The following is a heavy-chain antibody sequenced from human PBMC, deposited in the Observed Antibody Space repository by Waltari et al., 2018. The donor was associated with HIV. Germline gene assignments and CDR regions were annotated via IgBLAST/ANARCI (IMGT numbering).Heavy chain of an antibody. D-gene: IGHD3-9*01. J-gene: IGHJ5*02. CDR1: GYTFTTYT. CDR2: INAGNGNT. V-gene: IGHV1-3*01. CDR3: ARTYDILTGFGWFDP. Sequence: QVQLVQSGAEVKNPGASVQVSCKASGYTFTTYTIPWVRQAPGQRLEWMGWINAGNGNTKYSQNFQDRVTFTRDTSASTAYMELSSLRSEDTALYYCARTYDILTGFGWFDPWGQGTLVTVSS.